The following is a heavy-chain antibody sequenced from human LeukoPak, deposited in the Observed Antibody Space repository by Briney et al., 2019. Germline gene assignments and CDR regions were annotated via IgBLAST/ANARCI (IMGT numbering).Heavy chain of an antibody. Sequence: GSLKLSCAASGFPFSDYYMSWIRPAPGKGLEGVSYISSSSSYTNYADSVKGRFTISRDNAKNSLYLQMNSLRAEDTAVYYCARGGYSGYDFDYWGQGTLVTVSS. D-gene: IGHD5-12*01. V-gene: IGHV3-11*06. CDR1: GFPFSDYY. CDR2: ISSSSSYT. J-gene: IGHJ4*02. CDR3: ARGGYSGYDFDY.